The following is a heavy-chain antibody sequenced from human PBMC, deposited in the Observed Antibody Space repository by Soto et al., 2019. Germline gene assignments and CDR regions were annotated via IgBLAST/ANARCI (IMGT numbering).Heavy chain of an antibody. J-gene: IGHJ3*02. Sequence: ASVKVSCKASGYTFTGYYMHWVRQAPGQGLEWMGWINPNSGGTNYAQKFQGWVTMTRDTSISTAYMELSRLRSDDTAVYYCAGDSHRGSDAFDIWGQGTMVTVSS. V-gene: IGHV1-2*04. CDR1: GYTFTGYY. CDR2: INPNSGGT. D-gene: IGHD2-15*01. CDR3: AGDSHRGSDAFDI.